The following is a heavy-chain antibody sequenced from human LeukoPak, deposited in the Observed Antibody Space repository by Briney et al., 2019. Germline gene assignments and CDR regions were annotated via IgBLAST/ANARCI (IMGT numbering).Heavy chain of an antibody. CDR3: TTTGGGYCSGGSCRDFDY. CDR1: GFTFGDYA. D-gene: IGHD2-15*01. CDR2: IRSKACGGTT. J-gene: IGHJ4*02. V-gene: IGHV3-49*04. Sequence: GGSLRLSCTASGFTFGDYAMSWVRQAPGKGLEWVGFIRSKACGGTTEYAASVKGRFTISRDDSKSIAYLQMNSLKTEDTAVYYCTTTGGGYCSGGSCRDFDYWGQGTLVTVSS.